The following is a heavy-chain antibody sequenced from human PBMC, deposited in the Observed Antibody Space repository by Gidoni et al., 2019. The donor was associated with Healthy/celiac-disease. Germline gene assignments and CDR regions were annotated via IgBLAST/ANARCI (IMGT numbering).Heavy chain of an antibody. CDR2: ISYDGSNK. Sequence: QVQLVEFGGGVVQPGRSLRLSCAAPGFTFSSYAMHWVRQAPGKGLEWVAVISYDGSNKYYADSVKGRFTISRDNSKNTLYLQMNSLRAEDTAVYYCARDGDTAMVKPGTYYFDYWGQGTLVTVSS. D-gene: IGHD5-18*01. V-gene: IGHV3-30-3*01. CDR1: GFTFSSYA. CDR3: ARDGDTAMVKPGTYYFDY. J-gene: IGHJ4*02.